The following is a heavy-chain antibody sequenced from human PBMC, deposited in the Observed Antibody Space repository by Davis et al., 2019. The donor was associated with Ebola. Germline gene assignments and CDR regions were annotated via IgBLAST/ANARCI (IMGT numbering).Heavy chain of an antibody. CDR2: ISSSSSTI. Sequence: PGGSLRLSCAASGFTFSSYWMNWVRQAPGKGLEWVSYISSSSSTIYYADSVKGRFTISRDKAKNSLYLQMNSLRDEDTAVYYCARAGATVTQHFDYWGQGTLVTVSS. CDR3: ARAGATVTQHFDY. V-gene: IGHV3-48*02. CDR1: GFTFSSYW. D-gene: IGHD4-11*01. J-gene: IGHJ4*02.